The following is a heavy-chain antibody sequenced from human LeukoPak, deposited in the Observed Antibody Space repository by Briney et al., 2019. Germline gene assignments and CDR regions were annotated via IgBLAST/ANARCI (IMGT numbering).Heavy chain of an antibody. J-gene: IGHJ4*02. CDR3: ARDDSSGYYPH. Sequence: GGSLRLSCAASGFTFSDYYMRWIRQAPGKGLEWVSYISSSGSTIYYADSVKGRFTISRDNAKNSLYLQMNSLRAEDTAVYYCARDDSSGYYPHWGQGTLVTVSS. D-gene: IGHD3-22*01. CDR2: ISSSGSTI. V-gene: IGHV3-11*01. CDR1: GFTFSDYY.